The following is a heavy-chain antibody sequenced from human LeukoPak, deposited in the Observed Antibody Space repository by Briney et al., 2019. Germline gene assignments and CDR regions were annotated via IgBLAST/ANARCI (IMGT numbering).Heavy chain of an antibody. Sequence: SETLSLTCTVSGGSISSYYWSWIRQPPGKGLEWIGYIYYSGSTNYNPSLKSRVTISVDTSKNQFSLKLSSVTAADTAVYYCARLAVVPAAMYAFDIWGQGTMVTVSS. CDR3: ARLAVVPAAMYAFDI. D-gene: IGHD2-2*01. CDR2: IYYSGST. V-gene: IGHV4-59*01. J-gene: IGHJ3*02. CDR1: GGSISSYY.